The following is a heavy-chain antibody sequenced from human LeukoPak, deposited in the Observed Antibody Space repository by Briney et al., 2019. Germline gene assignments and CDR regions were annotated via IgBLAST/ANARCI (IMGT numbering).Heavy chain of an antibody. D-gene: IGHD5-18*01. CDR1: TFSXYA. J-gene: IGHJ4*02. V-gene: IGHV1-18*01. CDR3: ARDRGIQLWGRDY. CDR2: ISAYNGNT. Sequence: TFSXYAIXXXRQAPGQGVEXXXXISAYNGNTNYAQKLQGRVTMTTDTSTSTAYMELRSLRSDDTAVYYCARDRGIQLWGRDYWGQGTLVTVSS.